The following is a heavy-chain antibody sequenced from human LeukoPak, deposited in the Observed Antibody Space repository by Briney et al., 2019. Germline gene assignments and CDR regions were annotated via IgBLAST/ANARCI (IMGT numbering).Heavy chain of an antibody. D-gene: IGHD4-17*01. CDR1: GGSFSGYY. CDR3: ARGPPTRDFQY. V-gene: IGHV4-34*01. J-gene: IGHJ1*01. Sequence: PSETLSLTCAVYGGSFSGYYWSWIRQPPGKGLEWIGEINHSGSTNYNPSLKSRVTISVDTSKNQFSLKLSAVTAADTAVYYCARGPPTRDFQYWGQGTMVTVSS. CDR2: INHSGST.